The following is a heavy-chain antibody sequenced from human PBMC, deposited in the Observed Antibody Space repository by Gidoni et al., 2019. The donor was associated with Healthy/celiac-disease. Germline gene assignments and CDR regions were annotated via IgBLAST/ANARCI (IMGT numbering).Heavy chain of an antibody. D-gene: IGHD3-22*01. CDR3: AKDLWNYYDSSGYAEYFQH. CDR1: GFTFSSYA. Sequence: EVQLLESGGGLVQPGGSLRLSCAASGFTFSSYAMSWVRQAPGKGLEWVSAISGSGGSTYYADSVKGRFTISRDNSKNTLYLQMNSLRAEDTAVYYCAKDLWNYYDSSGYAEYFQHWGQGTLVTVSS. CDR2: ISGSGGST. V-gene: IGHV3-23*01. J-gene: IGHJ1*01.